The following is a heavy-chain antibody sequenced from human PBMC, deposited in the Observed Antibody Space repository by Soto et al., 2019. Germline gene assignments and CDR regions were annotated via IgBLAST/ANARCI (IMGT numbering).Heavy chain of an antibody. CDR3: AGRWGSAAGF. J-gene: IGHJ1*01. Sequence: QVQLQESGPGLVKPSETLSLTCTVSGGSISSYYWSWIRQPPGKGLEWIGYIYYSGSTNYNPSLXSXVXIXXDTSKNQFSLKLSSVTGAVTAVYYCAGRWGSAAGFWGQGTLVTGSS. CDR2: IYYSGST. D-gene: IGHD2-15*01. CDR1: GGSISSYY. V-gene: IGHV4-59*08.